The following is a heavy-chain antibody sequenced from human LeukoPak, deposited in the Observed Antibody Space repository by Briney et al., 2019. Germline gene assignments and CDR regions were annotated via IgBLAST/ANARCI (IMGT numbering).Heavy chain of an antibody. D-gene: IGHD2-21*02. Sequence: GESLKISCKGSGYSFTSYWIGWVRQLPGKGLEWMVIIYPGDSDTRYRPSFQGQVTISADKSISTAYLQRSSLKASDTAMYYCARREAYCGGDCFYYFDYWGQGTLVTVSS. CDR2: IYPGDSDT. CDR1: GYSFTSYW. J-gene: IGHJ4*02. V-gene: IGHV5-51*01. CDR3: ARREAYCGGDCFYYFDY.